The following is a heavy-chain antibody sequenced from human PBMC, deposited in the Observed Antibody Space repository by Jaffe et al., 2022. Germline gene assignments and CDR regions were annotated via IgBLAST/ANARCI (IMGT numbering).Heavy chain of an antibody. V-gene: IGHV3-7*01. CDR3: AREKADRIAVAGMGDY. Sequence: EVQLVESGGGLVQPGGSLRLSCAASGFTFSSYWMSWVRQAPGKGLEWVANIKQDGSEKYYVDSVKGRFTISRDNAKNSLYLQMNSLRAEDTAVYYCAREKADRIAVAGMGDYWGQGTLVTVSS. D-gene: IGHD6-19*01. CDR1: GFTFSSYW. J-gene: IGHJ4*02. CDR2: IKQDGSEK.